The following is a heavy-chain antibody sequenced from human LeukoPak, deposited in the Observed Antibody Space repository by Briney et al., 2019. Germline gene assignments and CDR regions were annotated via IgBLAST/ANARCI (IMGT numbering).Heavy chain of an antibody. J-gene: IGHJ2*01. V-gene: IGHV4-59*13. Sequence: SETLSLTCTVPGGSMSNYYWSWIRQPPGKGLEWFGYVYYSGSTNYNPSLKSRVTISVDTSKNQFSLKLSSVTAADTAVYYCARDPRSHSSSWYWYFDLWGRGTLVTVSS. CDR2: VYYSGST. CDR3: ARDPRSHSSSWYWYFDL. D-gene: IGHD6-13*01. CDR1: GGSMSNYY.